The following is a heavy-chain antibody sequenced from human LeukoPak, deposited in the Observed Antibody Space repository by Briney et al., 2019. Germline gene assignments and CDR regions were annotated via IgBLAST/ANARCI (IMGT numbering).Heavy chain of an antibody. J-gene: IGHJ5*02. CDR1: GGSFSGYY. D-gene: IGHD2-2*01. CDR3: ARLWPVVPAACGVDGFDP. CDR2: INHSGST. Sequence: SETLSLTCAVYGGSFSGYYWSWIRQPPGKGLEWIGEINHSGSTNYNPSLKSRVTISVDTSKNQFSLKLSSVTAADTAVYYCARLWPVVPAACGVDGFDPWGQGTLVTVSS. V-gene: IGHV4-34*01.